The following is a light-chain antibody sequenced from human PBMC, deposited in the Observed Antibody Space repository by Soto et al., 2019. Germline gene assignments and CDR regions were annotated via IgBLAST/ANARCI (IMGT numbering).Light chain of an antibody. V-gene: IGLV2-23*01. J-gene: IGLJ2*01. Sequence: QSGLTQPASVSGSPGQSITISCTGTSSDVGSYNLVSWYQQHPGKAPKLMIYEGSKRPSGVSNRFSGSKSGNTASLTISGLQAEDEADYYCCSYAGSSTSVFGGGTKLTLL. CDR3: CSYAGSSTSV. CDR1: SSDVGSYNL. CDR2: EGS.